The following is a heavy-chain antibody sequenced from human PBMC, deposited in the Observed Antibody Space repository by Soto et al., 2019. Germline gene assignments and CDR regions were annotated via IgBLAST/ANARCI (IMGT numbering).Heavy chain of an antibody. CDR1: GDTFTSYA. D-gene: IGHD3-3*01. V-gene: IGHV1-3*01. J-gene: IGHJ4*02. Sequence: EASVKLSCKASGDTFTSYAMHWVRQAPGQRLEWMGRIIAVIGKTNYAQKFQGRVTITADKSTSTAYMELSSLRSEDTAVYYCARPGMDFWSGYPNWGQGTLVTVSS. CDR2: IIAVIGKT. CDR3: ARPGMDFWSGYPN.